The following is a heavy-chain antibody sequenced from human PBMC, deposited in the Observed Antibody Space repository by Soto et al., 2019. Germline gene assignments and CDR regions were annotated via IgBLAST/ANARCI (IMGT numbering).Heavy chain of an antibody. D-gene: IGHD2-8*01. CDR2: INHSGST. CDR1: GGSFSGYY. V-gene: IGHV4-34*01. Sequence: SETLSLTCAVYGGSFSGYYWSWIRQPPGKGLEWIGEINHSGSTNYNPSLKSRVTISVDTSKNQFSLKLSSVTAADTAVYYCARGLKRFVLMVYAHTNWFDPWGQGTLVTVS. J-gene: IGHJ5*02. CDR3: ARGLKRFVLMVYAHTNWFDP.